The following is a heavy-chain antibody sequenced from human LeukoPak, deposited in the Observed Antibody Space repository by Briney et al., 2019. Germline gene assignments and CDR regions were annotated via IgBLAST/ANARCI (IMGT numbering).Heavy chain of an antibody. J-gene: IGHJ3*02. CDR1: GYTFTGYY. CDR2: INPNSGGT. V-gene: IGHV1-2*04. CDR3: ARVSIYYDILTGPSAFDI. D-gene: IGHD3-9*01. Sequence: ASVRVSCKASGYTFTGYYMHWVRQAPGQGLEWMGWINPNSGGTNYAQKFQGWITMTRDTSVSTAYMELSRLRSDDTAVYYCARVSIYYDILTGPSAFDIWGQGTMVTVSS.